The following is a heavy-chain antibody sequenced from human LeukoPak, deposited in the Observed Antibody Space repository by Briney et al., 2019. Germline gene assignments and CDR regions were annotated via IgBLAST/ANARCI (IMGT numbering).Heavy chain of an antibody. J-gene: IGHJ6*03. V-gene: IGHV1-2*02. Sequence: GASVKVSCKASGYTFTGYYMHWVRQAPGQGLEWVGWINPNSGGTNYAQKFQGRVTMTRDTTISTAYMELSSLRSEDTAVYYCATLPTALAAAGDEDYYYYMDVWGKGTTVTISS. CDR2: INPNSGGT. CDR1: GYTFTGYY. CDR3: ATLPTALAAAGDEDYYYYMDV. D-gene: IGHD6-13*01.